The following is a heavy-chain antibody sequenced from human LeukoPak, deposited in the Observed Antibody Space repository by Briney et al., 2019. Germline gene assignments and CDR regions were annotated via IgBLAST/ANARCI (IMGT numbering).Heavy chain of an antibody. J-gene: IGHJ6*03. V-gene: IGHV1-8*01. CDR2: MNPNSGNT. D-gene: IGHD2-2*01. Sequence: ASVKVSCKASGYTFTSYDINWVRQAPGQGLEWMGWMNPNSGNTGYAQKFEGRVTMTRNSAIRRAYMALSSLRSEDTAVYYCARGAEVAVCSSTSYQQKYYYSYMDDWGKGTTVTVSS. CDR1: GYTFTSYD. CDR3: ARGAEVAVCSSTSYQQKYYYSYMDD.